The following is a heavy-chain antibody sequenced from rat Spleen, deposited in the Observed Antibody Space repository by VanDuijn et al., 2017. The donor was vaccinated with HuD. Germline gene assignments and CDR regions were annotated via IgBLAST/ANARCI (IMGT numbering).Heavy chain of an antibody. D-gene: IGHD1-6*01. CDR1: GFTFSDYY. J-gene: IGHJ4*01. Sequence: EVQLVESDGGLVQPGRSLKLSCAASGFTFSDYYMAWVRQAPTKGLEWVATISYDGSSTYYRDSVKGRFTISRDNAKSTLYLQMDSLRSEDTATYYCASLMYTTDYPYVMDAWGQGASVTVSS. CDR3: ASLMYTTDYPYVMDA. CDR2: ISYDGSST. V-gene: IGHV5-29*01.